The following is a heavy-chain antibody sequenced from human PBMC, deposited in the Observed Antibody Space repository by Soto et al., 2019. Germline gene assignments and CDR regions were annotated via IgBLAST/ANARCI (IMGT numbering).Heavy chain of an antibody. CDR2: IYYSGST. J-gene: IGHJ6*03. V-gene: IGHV4-39*01. D-gene: IGHD5-18*01. CDR3: ARHRGYSFGDYYYYMDV. CDR1: GGSISSSSYY. Sequence: PSETLSLTCTVSGGSISSSSYYWGWIRQPPGKGLEWIGSIYYSGSTYYNPSLKSRVTISVDTSKNQFSLKLSSVTAADTAVYYCARHRGYSFGDYYYYMDVWGKGTTVTV.